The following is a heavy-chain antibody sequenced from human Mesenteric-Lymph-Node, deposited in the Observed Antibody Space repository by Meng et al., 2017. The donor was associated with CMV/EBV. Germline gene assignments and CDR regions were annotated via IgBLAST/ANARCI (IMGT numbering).Heavy chain of an antibody. CDR2: ISGSGGST. J-gene: IGHJ4*02. CDR1: GFTFSRYS. D-gene: IGHD1-26*01. CDR3: AKDGAVGATSYYFDY. Sequence: SGFTFSRYSMSWVRQAPGKGLEWVSAISGSGGSTYYADSVKGRFTISRDNSKNTLYLQMNSLGAEDTAVYYCAKDGAVGATSYYFDYWGQGILVTVSS. V-gene: IGHV3-23*01.